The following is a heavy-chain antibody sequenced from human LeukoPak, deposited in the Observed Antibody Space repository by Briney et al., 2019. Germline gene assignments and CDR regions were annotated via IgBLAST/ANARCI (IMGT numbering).Heavy chain of an antibody. Sequence: SETLSLTCSVSGYSISSGYYWDWIRQPPGKGLEWIASIYHSVKSYYNPSLESRVTISVDTSKNQISLKLSSVTAADTAVYYCARPYLDCSGGSCYSGAFDIWGQGTMVTVSS. CDR1: GYSISSGYY. CDR2: IYHSVKS. J-gene: IGHJ3*02. D-gene: IGHD2-15*01. V-gene: IGHV4-38-2*02. CDR3: ARPYLDCSGGSCYSGAFDI.